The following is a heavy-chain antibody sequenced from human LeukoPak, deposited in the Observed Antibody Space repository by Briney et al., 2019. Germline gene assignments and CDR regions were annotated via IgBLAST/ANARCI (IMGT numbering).Heavy chain of an antibody. CDR1: GFAFGNYA. CDR3: ATPRSSYYYYGMDV. CDR2: IDSSGSYT. J-gene: IGHJ6*02. V-gene: IGHV3-23*01. Sequence: PGGSLRLSCAASGFAFGNYAMGWVRQAPGKGLEWVSSIDSSGSYTPSADSVKGRFTISRDNFENTLYLQMNSLRAEDMAVYYCATPRSSYYYYGMDVWGQGTTVTVSS.